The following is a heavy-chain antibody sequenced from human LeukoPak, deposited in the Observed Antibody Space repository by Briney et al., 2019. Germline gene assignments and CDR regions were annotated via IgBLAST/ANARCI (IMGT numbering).Heavy chain of an antibody. Sequence: GGSLRLSCAASGFTFSNSCMTWVRQAPKKGLESVASIKPDGSEKYYVDSVKGRFTISRDNAKNSLYLQMNSLRAEDTALYYCARDPAWGAFDIWGQGTMATVSS. CDR1: GFTFSNSC. V-gene: IGHV3-7*01. D-gene: IGHD7-27*01. CDR3: ARDPAWGAFDI. CDR2: IKPDGSEK. J-gene: IGHJ3*02.